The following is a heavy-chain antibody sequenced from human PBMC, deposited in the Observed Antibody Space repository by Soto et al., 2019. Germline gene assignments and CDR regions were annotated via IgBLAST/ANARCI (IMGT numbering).Heavy chain of an antibody. D-gene: IGHD3-10*01. CDR1: GFTVSTNY. J-gene: IGHJ4*02. V-gene: IGHV3-66*01. Sequence: EVQLVESGGGLVRPGGSLRLSCAVSGFTVSTNYMSWVRQAPGKGLESVSIIYSDGSTYYADSVKGRFTTSRDRARNTLYLQMDNLRADDTAVYHCARDSSYYGSGRWVLDYWGPGALVTVSS. CDR3: ARDSSYYGSGRWVLDY. CDR2: IYSDGST.